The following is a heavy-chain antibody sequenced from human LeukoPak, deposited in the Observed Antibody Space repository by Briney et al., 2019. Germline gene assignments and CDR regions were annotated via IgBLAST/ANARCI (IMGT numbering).Heavy chain of an antibody. J-gene: IGHJ4*02. CDR1: GYSFTSYW. Sequence: GESLKISCKASGYSFTSYWIGWVRQRPGKGLEWMGITYPDDSDTRYSPSFQGQVTISADKSITTAYLQWGSLKASDTAIYYCARTVSPAVTFFDHWGQGTLVTVSS. CDR3: ARTVSPAVTFFDH. V-gene: IGHV5-51*01. D-gene: IGHD4-17*01. CDR2: TYPDDSDT.